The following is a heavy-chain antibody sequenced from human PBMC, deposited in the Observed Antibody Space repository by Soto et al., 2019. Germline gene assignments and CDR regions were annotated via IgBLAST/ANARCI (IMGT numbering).Heavy chain of an antibody. V-gene: IGHV3-30*18. D-gene: IGHD3-3*01. CDR2: TSYDGSNK. CDR1: GFTFSSYG. Sequence: GGSLRLSCAASGFTFSSYGMHWVRQAPGKGLEWVAVTSYDGSNKYYADSVKGRFTISRDNSKNTLYLQMNSLRAEDTAVYYCAKVYYDFWSGLGPTDYWGQGTLVTVSS. CDR3: AKVYYDFWSGLGPTDY. J-gene: IGHJ4*02.